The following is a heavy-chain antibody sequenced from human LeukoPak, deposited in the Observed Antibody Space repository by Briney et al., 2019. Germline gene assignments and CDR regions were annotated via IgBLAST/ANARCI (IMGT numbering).Heavy chain of an antibody. CDR3: TKHSEYYYDSSDY. CDR1: GFTFSNYA. Sequence: GGSLRLSCAASGFTFSNYAMSWVRQAPGKGLEWVSAISGRGVTTYYPDSVKGRLTISRDISKNTVYLQMNSLRAEDTALYFCTKHSEYYYDSSDYWGQGTLVTVSS. J-gene: IGHJ4*02. CDR2: ISGRGVTT. D-gene: IGHD3-22*01. V-gene: IGHV3-23*01.